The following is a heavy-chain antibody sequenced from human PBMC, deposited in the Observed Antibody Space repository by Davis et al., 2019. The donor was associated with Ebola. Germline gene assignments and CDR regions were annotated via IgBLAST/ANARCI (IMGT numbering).Heavy chain of an antibody. CDR3: AKDWVRDYVDY. V-gene: IGHV3-30*02. D-gene: IGHD3-10*01. CDR1: GFTFSDYG. J-gene: IGHJ4*02. Sequence: GESLKISCAASGFTFSDYGMLWVRQAPGKGLEWVAFIRYDGSNKYYADSVKGRFTISRDNSKNTLYLQMSSLRPEDTAVYYCAKDWVRDYVDYWGQGTLVTVSS. CDR2: IRYDGSNK.